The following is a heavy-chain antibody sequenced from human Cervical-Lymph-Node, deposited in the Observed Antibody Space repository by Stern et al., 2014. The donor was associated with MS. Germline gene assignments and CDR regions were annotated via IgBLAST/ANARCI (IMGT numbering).Heavy chain of an antibody. CDR2: IFLNDEK. CDR3: ARIGGTPSPDAFDI. CDR1: GFSLSNARMG. Sequence: QVTLRESGPVLVKPTETLTLTCTVSGFSLSNARMGVSWIRQPPGKALEWLTHIFLNDEKSYSTSLKSRLTISKDTSKSQVVLTMTNMDPVDTATYYCARIGGTPSPDAFDIWGQGTMVTVSS. V-gene: IGHV2-26*01. J-gene: IGHJ3*02. D-gene: IGHD1-14*01.